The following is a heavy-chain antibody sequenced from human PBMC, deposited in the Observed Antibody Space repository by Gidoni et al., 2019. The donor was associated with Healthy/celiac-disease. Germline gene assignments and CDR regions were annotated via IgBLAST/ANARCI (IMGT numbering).Heavy chain of an antibody. CDR3: ARRRSRYSHYYGMDV. CDR2: IYYSGST. Sequence: QLQLQESGPGLVKPSETLSLTCTVSGGSISSSSYYWGWIRQPPGKGLEWIGSIYYSGSTYYNPSLKSRVTISVDTSKNQFSLKLSSVTAADTAVYYCARRRSRYSHYYGMDVWGQGTTVTVSS. CDR1: GGSISSSSYY. J-gene: IGHJ6*02. D-gene: IGHD1-20*01. V-gene: IGHV4-39*01.